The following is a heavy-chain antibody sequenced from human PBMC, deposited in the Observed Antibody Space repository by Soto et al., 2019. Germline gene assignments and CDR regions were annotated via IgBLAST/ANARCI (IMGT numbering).Heavy chain of an antibody. J-gene: IGHJ4*02. D-gene: IGHD2-15*01. V-gene: IGHV4-30-2*01. CDR3: AAWGLLPRSY. CDR2: IYHSGST. Sequence: QLQLQESGSGLVKPSQTLSLTCAVSGGSISSGGYSWSWIRQPPGKGLEWIGYIYHSGSTYYNPSLQSRVPISLATSTTHFSLKLSSVPAAATALYYCAAWGLLPRSYWAQGTLVTVSS. CDR1: GGSISSGGYS.